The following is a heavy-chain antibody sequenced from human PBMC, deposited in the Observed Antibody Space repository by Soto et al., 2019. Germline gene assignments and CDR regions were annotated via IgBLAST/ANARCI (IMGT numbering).Heavy chain of an antibody. CDR1: GFTFSSYA. CDR2: ISYDGSNK. CDR3: ARGYNRLPWLVTPPVDY. V-gene: IGHV3-30-3*01. D-gene: IGHD6-19*01. J-gene: IGHJ4*02. Sequence: QVQLVESGGGVVQPGRSLRLSCAASGFTFSSYAMHWVRQAPGKGLEWVAVISYDGSNKYYADSVKGRFTISRDNSKNXXYLQMNGLRAEDTDVYYCARGYNRLPWLVTPPVDYWGQGTLVTVS.